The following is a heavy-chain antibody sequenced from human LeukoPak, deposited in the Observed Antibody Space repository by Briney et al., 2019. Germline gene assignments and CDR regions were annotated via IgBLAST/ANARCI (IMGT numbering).Heavy chain of an antibody. Sequence: ASVTVSCKVSGYTLTELSMHWVRQAPGKGLEWMGGFDPEDGETIYAQKFQGRVTMTTDTSTSTAYMELRSLRSDDTAVYYCARARLAHYDILTGYYLNWFDPWGQGTLVTVSS. J-gene: IGHJ5*02. D-gene: IGHD3-9*01. CDR3: ARARLAHYDILTGYYLNWFDP. CDR1: GYTLTELS. CDR2: FDPEDGET. V-gene: IGHV1-24*01.